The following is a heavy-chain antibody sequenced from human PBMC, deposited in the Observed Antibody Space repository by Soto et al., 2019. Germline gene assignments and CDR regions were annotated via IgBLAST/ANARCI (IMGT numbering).Heavy chain of an antibody. Sequence: PSQTLSLTCAISGDSVSSSSAAWNWIRQSPSRGFEWLGRTYYRSKWYNEYALSLQSRISINPDTAKNRFSLQLNSVTPEDTAVYYCARGRIVGATNAFDIWGQGTMVTVSS. CDR2: TYYRSKWYN. CDR3: ARGRIVGATNAFDI. J-gene: IGHJ3*02. D-gene: IGHD1-26*01. V-gene: IGHV6-1*01. CDR1: GDSVSSSSAA.